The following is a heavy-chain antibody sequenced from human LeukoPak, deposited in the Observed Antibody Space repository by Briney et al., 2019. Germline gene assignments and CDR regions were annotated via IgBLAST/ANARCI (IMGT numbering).Heavy chain of an antibody. V-gene: IGHV1-18*01. J-gene: IGHJ5*02. D-gene: IGHD2-2*02. Sequence: ASVKVSCKASVYTFTSYGISWVRQAPGQGLEWMGWISAYNGNTNYAQKLQGRVTMTTDTSTSTAYMELRSLRSDDTAVYYCARAYYCSSTSCYMNDWFDPWGQGTLVTVSS. CDR2: ISAYNGNT. CDR1: VYTFTSYG. CDR3: ARAYYCSSTSCYMNDWFDP.